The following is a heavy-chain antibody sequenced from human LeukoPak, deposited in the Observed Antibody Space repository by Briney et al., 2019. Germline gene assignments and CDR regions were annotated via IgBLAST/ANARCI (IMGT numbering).Heavy chain of an antibody. CDR2: IYYSGST. J-gene: IGHJ6*02. Sequence: KASETLSLTCTVSGGSISSYCWSWIRQPPGKGLEWIGYIYYSGSTNYNPSLKSRVTISVDTSKNQFSLKLSSVTAADTAVYYCARGVVEYDYSNYVVYGMDVWGQGTTVTVSS. CDR3: ARGVVEYDYSNYVVYGMDV. CDR1: GGSISSYC. V-gene: IGHV4-59*12. D-gene: IGHD4-11*01.